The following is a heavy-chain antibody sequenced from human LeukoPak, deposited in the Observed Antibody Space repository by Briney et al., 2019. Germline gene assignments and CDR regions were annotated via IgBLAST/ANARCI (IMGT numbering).Heavy chain of an antibody. J-gene: IGHJ4*02. CDR1: GGSISSGGYY. Sequence: ASETPSLTCTVSGGSISSGGYYWSWIRQPPGKGLEWIGYIYHSGSTYYNPSLKSRVTISVDRSKNQFSLKLSSVTAADTAVYYCASNGSPGYSSSWYSYYFDYWGQGTLVTVSS. CDR2: IYHSGST. CDR3: ASNGSPGYSSSWYSYYFDY. D-gene: IGHD6-13*01. V-gene: IGHV4-30-2*01.